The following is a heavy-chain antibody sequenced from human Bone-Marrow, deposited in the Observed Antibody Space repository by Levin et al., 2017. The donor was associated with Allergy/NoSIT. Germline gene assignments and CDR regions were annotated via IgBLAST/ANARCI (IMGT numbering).Heavy chain of an antibody. Sequence: GESLKISCKGSGYSFTSNWITWVRQMPGKGLEWMGIIYPGDSDTRYSPSFQGQVTISADKSISTAYLQWGSLKASDTAVYYCARHDSRPVTFFGVVPRYYGMDVWGQGTTVTVSS. V-gene: IGHV5-51*01. CDR3: ARHDSRPVTFFGVVPRYYGMDV. J-gene: IGHJ6*02. CDR1: GYSFTSNW. D-gene: IGHD3-3*01. CDR2: IYPGDSDT.